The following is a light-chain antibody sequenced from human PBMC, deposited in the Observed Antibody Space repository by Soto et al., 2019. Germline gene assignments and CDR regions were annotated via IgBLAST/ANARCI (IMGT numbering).Light chain of an antibody. J-gene: IGKJ3*01. CDR3: QKYRSVPV. CDR2: AAS. V-gene: IGKV1-27*01. CDR1: QGIRNY. Sequence: DIQMTQSPTSLSASVGDRVTITCRASQGIRNYVAWYHQIPGKAPKLLIYAASTLQSGVPSRFSGSGSGTDFTLTINGLQPEDVATYSCQKYRSVPVFGPGTKVEIK.